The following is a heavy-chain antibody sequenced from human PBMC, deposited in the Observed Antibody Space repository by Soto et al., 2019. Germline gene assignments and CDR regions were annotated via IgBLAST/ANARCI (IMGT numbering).Heavy chain of an antibody. D-gene: IGHD1-1*01. CDR2: TSYDGNNE. Sequence: PGGSLRLSCAASGFTFSNYAMHWVRQAPGKGLEWVALTSYDGNNEYYTDSVKGRFTISRDNSKNTLFLQMNSPRPEDTAVYYCAKDKGVFNWATSYFVYWGQGALVTVSS. CDR3: AKDKGVFNWATSYFVY. CDR1: GFTFSNYA. V-gene: IGHV3-30*18. J-gene: IGHJ4*02.